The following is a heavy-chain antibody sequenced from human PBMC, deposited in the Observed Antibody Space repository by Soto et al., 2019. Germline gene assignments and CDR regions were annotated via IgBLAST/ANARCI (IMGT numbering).Heavy chain of an antibody. CDR3: AKAPNWNYESGYFDY. CDR2: ISNSGDVT. J-gene: IGHJ4*02. D-gene: IGHD1-7*01. CDR1: GFMFSSSA. Sequence: PGGSLRLSCAASGFMFSSSAMSWVRQAPGKGLEWVSTISNSGDVTYYADSVKGRFTISRDNSKNTVYLRMNSLGADDTAVYYCAKAPNWNYESGYFDYWGQGTLVTVSS. V-gene: IGHV3-23*01.